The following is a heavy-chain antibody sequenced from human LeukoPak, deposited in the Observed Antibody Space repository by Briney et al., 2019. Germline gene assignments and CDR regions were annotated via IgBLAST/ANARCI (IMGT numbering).Heavy chain of an antibody. Sequence: ASVKVSCKASGYTFSNYGISWVRQAPGQGLEWMGWISVFPGNTNYVQKFQGRVTMTTDTSSSTAYMELRSLRSDDTAVYFCARDQAHGATHFDLWGQGTLVTVSS. D-gene: IGHD5-24*01. CDR1: GYTFSNYG. V-gene: IGHV1-18*01. J-gene: IGHJ4*02. CDR2: ISVFPGNT. CDR3: ARDQAHGATHFDL.